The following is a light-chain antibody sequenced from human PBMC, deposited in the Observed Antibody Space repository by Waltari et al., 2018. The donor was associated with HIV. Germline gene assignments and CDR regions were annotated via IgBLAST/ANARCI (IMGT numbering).Light chain of an antibody. V-gene: IGLV1-44*01. J-gene: IGLJ3*02. Sequence: QSVLTQSPPASGPPGQRVTTSYSGGTSKIRRNSVSWYQQVPGAAPQLSMCSNSLRPSAVPDRFSGSTSVNSASLAISGLQSEDETDYYCATWERTLAGPVFGGGTRLTVL. CDR2: SNS. CDR1: TSKIRRNS. CDR3: ATWERTLAGPV.